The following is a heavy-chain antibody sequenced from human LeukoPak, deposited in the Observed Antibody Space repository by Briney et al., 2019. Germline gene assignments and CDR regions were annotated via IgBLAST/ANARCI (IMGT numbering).Heavy chain of an antibody. D-gene: IGHD3-22*01. V-gene: IGHV3-21*01. CDR1: GFTFSSYS. J-gene: IGHJ4*02. CDR2: ISTSSTYI. CDR3: ARGGFSGYYSVSDY. Sequence: GGSLRLSCAASGFTFSSYSMNWVRQAPGKGLEWVSCISTSSTYIYYGDSVKGRFTVSRDNAKNSLYLKMNTLRAEDTAVYYCARGGFSGYYSVSDYWGQGTLVTVSS.